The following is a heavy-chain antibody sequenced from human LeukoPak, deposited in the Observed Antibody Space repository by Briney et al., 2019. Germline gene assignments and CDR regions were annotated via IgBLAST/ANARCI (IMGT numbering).Heavy chain of an antibody. CDR1: GFTFSSYA. CDR3: TRDRPTGASRVFVVQ. Sequence: GGSLRLSCAASGFTFSSYAMTWVRQAAGKWLEWVASMSSGSRYIYYADSVRGRFTISRDNAKNPLYLLMNSLRAEDTAVYYCTRDRPTGASRVFVVQWGQGTLVTVSS. CDR2: MSSGSRYI. D-gene: IGHD3-3*01. V-gene: IGHV3-21*01. J-gene: IGHJ4*02.